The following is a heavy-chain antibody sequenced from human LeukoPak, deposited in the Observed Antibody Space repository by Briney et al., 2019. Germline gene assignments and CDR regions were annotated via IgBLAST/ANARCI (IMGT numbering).Heavy chain of an antibody. CDR1: GFTFSSYN. D-gene: IGHD3-3*01. CDR2: ISSTSSNI. V-gene: IGHV3-48*02. CDR3: ARDPFDYDLWSGYSFFDY. Sequence: GGSLRLSCAASGFTFSSYNMNWVRQAPGKGLEWVSFISSTSSNIYYADSVKGRFTTSRDNAKNSLYLQMNSLRDEDTAVYYCARDPFDYDLWSGYSFFDYWGQGTLVTVSS. J-gene: IGHJ4*02.